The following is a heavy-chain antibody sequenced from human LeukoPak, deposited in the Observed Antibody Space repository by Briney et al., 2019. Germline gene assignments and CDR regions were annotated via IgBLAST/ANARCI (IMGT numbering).Heavy chain of an antibody. CDR3: ARVRPTGTTPRADAFDI. Sequence: SETLSLTCTVSGGSISNYYWSWIRQPPGKGLEWIGYIYYSGSTNYNPSLKSRVTISVGTSKNQFSLKVSSVTAADTAVYYCARVRPTGTTPRADAFDIWGQGTMVTVSS. D-gene: IGHD1/OR15-1a*01. CDR1: GGSISNYY. V-gene: IGHV4-59*08. CDR2: IYYSGST. J-gene: IGHJ3*02.